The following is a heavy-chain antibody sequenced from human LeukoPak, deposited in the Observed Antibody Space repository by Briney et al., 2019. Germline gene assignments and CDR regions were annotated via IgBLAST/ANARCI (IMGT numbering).Heavy chain of an antibody. CDR3: ARDSPGATIGVGNWFDP. J-gene: IGHJ5*02. Sequence: QTGGSLRLSCAASGFTFSSYWMHWVRQAPGKGLVWVSRINSDGSSTSYADSVKGRFTISRDNAKNMLYLQMNSLRAEDTAVYYCARDSPGATIGVGNWFDPWGQGTLVTVSS. CDR2: INSDGSST. CDR1: GFTFSSYW. V-gene: IGHV3-74*01. D-gene: IGHD1-26*01.